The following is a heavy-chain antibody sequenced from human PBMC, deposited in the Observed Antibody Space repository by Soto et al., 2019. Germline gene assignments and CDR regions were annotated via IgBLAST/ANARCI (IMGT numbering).Heavy chain of an antibody. CDR1: GFTFSSYA. V-gene: IGHV3-23*01. CDR3: AKDSMGGMTTVTRDY. Sequence: AGGSLRLSCAASGFTFSSYAMSWVRQAPGKGLEWVSAISGSGGSTYYADSVKGRFTISRDNSKNTLYLQMNSLRAEDTAVYYCAKDSMGGMTTVTRDYWGQGTLVTVSS. CDR2: ISGSGGST. D-gene: IGHD4-4*01. J-gene: IGHJ4*02.